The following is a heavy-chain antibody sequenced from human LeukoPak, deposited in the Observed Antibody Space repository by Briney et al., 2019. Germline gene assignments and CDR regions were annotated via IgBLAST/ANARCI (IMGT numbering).Heavy chain of an antibody. CDR1: GVTLSTYA. Sequence: GGSLRLSCAASGVTLSTYAMSWARQAPGKGLEWVAVISYDGSNKYNADSVKGRFTISRDNSKNTLYLQMNSLRAEDTAVYYCANGGYCSGGSCYRGKAFDIWGQGTMVTVSS. D-gene: IGHD2-15*01. J-gene: IGHJ3*02. CDR3: ANGGYCSGGSCYRGKAFDI. V-gene: IGHV3-30*18. CDR2: ISYDGSNK.